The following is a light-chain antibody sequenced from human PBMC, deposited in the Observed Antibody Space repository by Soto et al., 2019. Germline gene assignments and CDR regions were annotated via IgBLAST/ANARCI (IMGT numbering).Light chain of an antibody. CDR2: EVS. V-gene: IGLV2-14*01. CDR1: SSDIGGYNY. CDR3: SSYTRTNSLV. J-gene: IGLJ2*01. Sequence: QSALTQPASVSGSPGQSITISCTGTSSDIGGYNYVSWYQQHPGKAPKLMIYEVSNRPYGVSDRFSGSKSGNTASLTISGLQAEDEADYYSSSYTRTNSLVFGGGTKLTVL.